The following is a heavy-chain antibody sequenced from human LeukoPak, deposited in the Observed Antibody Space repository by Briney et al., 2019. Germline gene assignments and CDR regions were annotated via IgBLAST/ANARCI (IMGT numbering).Heavy chain of an antibody. Sequence: GGSLRLSCAASGFTVSSNYMSWVCQAPGKGLEWVSVIYSGGSTYYADSVKGRFTISRDNSKNTLYLQMNSLRAEDTAVYYCARVATIANDAFDIWGQGKMVTVSS. V-gene: IGHV3-53*01. J-gene: IGHJ3*02. D-gene: IGHD5-12*01. CDR1: GFTVSSNY. CDR3: ARVATIANDAFDI. CDR2: IYSGGST.